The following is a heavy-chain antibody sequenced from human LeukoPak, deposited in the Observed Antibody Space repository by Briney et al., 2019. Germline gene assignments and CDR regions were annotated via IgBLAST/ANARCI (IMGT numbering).Heavy chain of an antibody. Sequence: SETLSLTCIVSGGSISSHYWSWIRQPPGKGLEWIGYIYYSGSTNYNPSLKSRVTISVDTSKNQSSLKRSSVTAADTAVYYCARAGASYWYFDLWGPGTLVTVSS. CDR3: ARAGASYWYFDL. J-gene: IGHJ2*01. V-gene: IGHV4-59*11. CDR1: GGSISSHY. CDR2: IYYSGST.